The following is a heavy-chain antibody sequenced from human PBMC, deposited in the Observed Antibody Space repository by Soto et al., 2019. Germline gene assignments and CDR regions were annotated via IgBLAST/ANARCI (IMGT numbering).Heavy chain of an antibody. CDR3: ARYRRFLVSRSTPAGMDV. V-gene: IGHV1-8*01. Sequence: ASVKVSCKASGYTFTSYDINWVRQATGQGLEWMGWMNPNSGNTGYAQKFQGRVTMTRNTSISTAYMELSSLRSEDTAVYYCARYRRFLVSRSTPAGMDVWGQGTTVTVSS. CDR1: GYTFTSYD. J-gene: IGHJ6*02. CDR2: MNPNSGNT. D-gene: IGHD3-3*01.